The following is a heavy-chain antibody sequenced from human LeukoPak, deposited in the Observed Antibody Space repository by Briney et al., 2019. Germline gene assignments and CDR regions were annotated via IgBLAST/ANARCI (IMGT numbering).Heavy chain of an antibody. V-gene: IGHV4-59*01. CDR3: ARAPGPYCGGDCQGPFDY. J-gene: IGHJ4*02. Sequence: SETLSLTCTVSGVSISSYYWSWLRQPPGKGLEWIGYIYYGRCTNYNPSLKSRVTISVDTSKNQFSLKLSSVTAADTAVYYCARAPGPYCGGDCQGPFDYWGQGTLVTVSS. CDR1: GVSISSYY. CDR2: IYYGRCT. D-gene: IGHD2-21*02.